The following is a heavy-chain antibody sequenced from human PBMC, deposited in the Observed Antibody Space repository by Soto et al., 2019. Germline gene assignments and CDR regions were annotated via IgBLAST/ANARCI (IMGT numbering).Heavy chain of an antibody. J-gene: IGHJ4*02. CDR1: NYSIRSGYY. D-gene: IGHD1-26*01. V-gene: IGHV4-38-2*02. CDR2: IYHSGSP. CDR3: PRIKGYSPGCSVGY. Sequence: TSETLSLTCTVSNYSIRSGYYWGWIRQPPGKGLEWIGSIYHSGSPYYNPSLKSRVSISVDTSKNPFSLRLHSVTAADTAFYYCPRIKGYSPGCSVGYWGPGTLLTVFS.